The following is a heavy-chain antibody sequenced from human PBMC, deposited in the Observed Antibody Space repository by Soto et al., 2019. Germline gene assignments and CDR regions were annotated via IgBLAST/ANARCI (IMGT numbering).Heavy chain of an antibody. CDR3: ARHPCSGGSCYAELDY. CDR1: GGSISSSSYY. J-gene: IGHJ4*02. Sequence: SETLSLTCTVSGGSISSSSYYWGWIRQPPGKGLEWIGSIYYSGSTYYNPSLKSRATISVDTSKNQFSLKLSSVTAADTAVYYCARHPCSGGSCYAELDYWGQGTLVTVSS. D-gene: IGHD2-15*01. CDR2: IYYSGST. V-gene: IGHV4-39*01.